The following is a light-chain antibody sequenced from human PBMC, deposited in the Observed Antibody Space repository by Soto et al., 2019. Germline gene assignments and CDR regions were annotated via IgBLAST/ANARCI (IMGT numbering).Light chain of an antibody. CDR1: QSVGTS. CDR2: DVS. Sequence: EIVLTQSPDTLSLSPGDRATLSCRASQSVGTSLAWYQHKPGQAPSLLISDVSNRATGIPARFSGSGSRTDFTLTISSLEPEDFSVYYFHQHSNWPLTFGGGTKLEIK. J-gene: IGKJ4*01. CDR3: HQHSNWPLT. V-gene: IGKV3-11*01.